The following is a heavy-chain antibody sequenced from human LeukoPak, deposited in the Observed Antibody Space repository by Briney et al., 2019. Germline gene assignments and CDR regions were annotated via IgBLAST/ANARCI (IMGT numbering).Heavy chain of an antibody. V-gene: IGHV3-21*01. CDR1: GFTVSSYY. CDR3: ARGPKYISATGPYYFDY. J-gene: IGHJ4*02. D-gene: IGHD6-13*01. Sequence: GGSLRLSCAASGFTVSSYYMNWVRQAPGKALQWVASISSGSVYIYYADSMKGRFTISRDNAQNSMYLQMYGLRAEDTAVYYCARGPKYISATGPYYFDYWGQGTPVTVSS. CDR2: ISSGSVYI.